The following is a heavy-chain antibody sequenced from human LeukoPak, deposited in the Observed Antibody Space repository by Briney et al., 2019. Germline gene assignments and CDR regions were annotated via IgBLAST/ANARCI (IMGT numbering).Heavy chain of an antibody. CDR1: GYTFTGYY. D-gene: IGHD3-22*01. CDR2: INPNSGGT. Sequence: ASVKVSCRASGYTFTGYYIHWVRQAPGQGLQWMGWINPNSGGTNYAQKFQGRVTMTRDTSISTAYMELSRLRSGDTAVYYCARLVYDSSAYYYDDWGQGTLVTVSS. V-gene: IGHV1-2*02. J-gene: IGHJ4*02. CDR3: ARLVYDSSAYYYDD.